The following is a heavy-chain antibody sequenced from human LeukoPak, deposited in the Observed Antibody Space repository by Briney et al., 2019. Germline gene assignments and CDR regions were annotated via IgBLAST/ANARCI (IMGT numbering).Heavy chain of an antibody. CDR3: TTYHFVRELEHLHYLDF. CDR1: GFTFISYA. Sequence: GGSLRLSCAASGFTFISYAMHWVRQAPGKGLEWVAVISYDGSNKYYADSVRGRFTISRDNSKNTLYLQMNSLKTEDTAIYYCTTYHFVRELEHLHYLDFWGPGTLVTVSS. J-gene: IGHJ4*02. D-gene: IGHD1/OR15-1a*01. CDR2: ISYDGSNK. V-gene: IGHV3-30*04.